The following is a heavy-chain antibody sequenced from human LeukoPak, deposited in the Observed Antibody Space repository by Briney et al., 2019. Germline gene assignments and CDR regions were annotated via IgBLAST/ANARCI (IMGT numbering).Heavy chain of an antibody. V-gene: IGHV4-38-2*02. Sequence: SETLSLTCTVSGYSISSGYYWGWIRQPPGKGLEWIGSVFDSGNTYYNPSLKSRVTISIHMSKNQFSLKLSSVTAADTAVYYCARGYRVWTFGGVIVFDYWGQGTLVTVSS. J-gene: IGHJ4*02. CDR3: ARGYRVWTFGGVIVFDY. CDR1: GYSISSGYY. D-gene: IGHD3-16*02. CDR2: VFDSGNT.